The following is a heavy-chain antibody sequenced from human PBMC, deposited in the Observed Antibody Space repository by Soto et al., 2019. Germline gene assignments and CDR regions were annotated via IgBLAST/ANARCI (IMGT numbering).Heavy chain of an antibody. Sequence: QVQLQQWGAGLLKPSETLSLTCAVYGDSFTKYYWSWIRQPPGKGLEWSGEINHSGRTNFNPSLKSRVTISVDRSKNQFSLKLRSVTAADTGVYYCASWLVGAPFDSWGHGTLVTVSS. CDR3: ASWLVGAPFDS. V-gene: IGHV4-34*01. CDR1: GDSFTKYY. J-gene: IGHJ4*01. CDR2: INHSGRT. D-gene: IGHD1-26*01.